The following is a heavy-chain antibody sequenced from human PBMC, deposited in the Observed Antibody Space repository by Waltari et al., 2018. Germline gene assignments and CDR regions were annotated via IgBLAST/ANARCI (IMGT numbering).Heavy chain of an antibody. CDR2: LYYSGST. J-gene: IGHJ5*02. V-gene: IGHV4-59*01. D-gene: IGHD5-12*01. Sequence: QVQLQESGPGLVKPSETLSLTCTVSGGSISSYYWSWIRQPPGKGLEWIGYLYYSGSTTYNPSLKSRVTISVDTSKNQFSLKLNSVTAADTAVYYCARGGYSGYDGWFDPWGQGTLVTVSS. CDR1: GGSISSYY. CDR3: ARGGYSGYDGWFDP.